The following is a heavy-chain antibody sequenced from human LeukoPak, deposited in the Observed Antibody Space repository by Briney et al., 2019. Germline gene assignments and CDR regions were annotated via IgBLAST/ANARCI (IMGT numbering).Heavy chain of an antibody. CDR1: GGSISSYY. V-gene: IGHV4-4*07. Sequence: PSETLSLTCTVSGGSISSYYWSWIRQPAGKGLEWIGRIYTSGSTNYNPSLKSRVTMSVDTSKNQFSLKLSSVTAADTAVYYCARDLWCQPYYYYYMDVWGKGTTVTVSS. CDR2: IYTSGST. D-gene: IGHD4/OR15-4a*01. J-gene: IGHJ6*03. CDR3: ARDLWCQPYYYYYMDV.